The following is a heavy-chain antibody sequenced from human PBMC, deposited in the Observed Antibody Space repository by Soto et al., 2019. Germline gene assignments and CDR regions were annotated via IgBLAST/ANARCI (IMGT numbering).Heavy chain of an antibody. CDR2: IYYSGST. J-gene: IGHJ6*02. CDR1: GGSISSYY. Sequence: SETLSLTCTVSGGSISSYYWSWIRQPPGKGLEWIGYIYYSGSTNYNPSLKSRVTISVDTSKNQFSLKLSSVTAADTAVYYCAREFRGSSWPYYYGMDVWGQGTTVTVSS. V-gene: IGHV4-59*01. D-gene: IGHD6-13*01. CDR3: AREFRGSSWPYYYGMDV.